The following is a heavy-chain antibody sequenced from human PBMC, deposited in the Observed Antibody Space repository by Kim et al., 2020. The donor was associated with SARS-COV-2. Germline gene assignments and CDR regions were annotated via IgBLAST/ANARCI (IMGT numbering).Heavy chain of an antibody. Sequence: GGSLRLSCAASGFTFSSYAMHWVRQAPGKGLEWVAVISYDGSNKYYADSVKGRFTISRDNSKNTLYLQMNSLRAEDTAVYYCARDFGATYSSGFDYWGQGTLVTVSS. CDR1: GFTFSSYA. CDR2: ISYDGSNK. CDR3: ARDFGATYSSGFDY. V-gene: IGHV3-30*04. D-gene: IGHD6-19*01. J-gene: IGHJ4*02.